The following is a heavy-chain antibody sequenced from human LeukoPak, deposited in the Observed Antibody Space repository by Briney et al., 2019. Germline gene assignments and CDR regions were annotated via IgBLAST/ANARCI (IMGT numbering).Heavy chain of an antibody. CDR3: ARERGRGSGSYFKFPLAY. Sequence: GASVKVSCKASGYTFTSYGISWVRQAPGQGLEWMGWISAYNGNTNYAQKLQGRVTMTTDTSTSTAYMELRSLRSDDTAVYYCARERGRGSGSYFKFPLAYWGQGTLVTVSS. J-gene: IGHJ4*02. CDR2: ISAYNGNT. D-gene: IGHD3-10*01. V-gene: IGHV1-18*01. CDR1: GYTFTSYG.